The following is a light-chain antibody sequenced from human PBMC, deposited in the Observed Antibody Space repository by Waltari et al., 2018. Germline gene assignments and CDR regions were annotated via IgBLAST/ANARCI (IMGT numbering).Light chain of an antibody. CDR3: QQRNSYPYS. V-gene: IGKV1-9*01. CDR1: QGISSY. CDR2: KAS. Sequence: DIQLTQSPSSLSASVGDRVTITCRASQGISSYLAWYQQKPGKAPKLLNYKASSLESGVPSRFSGSGSGTEFTLSISSLQPEDFAVYYCQQRNSYPYSFGQGTKVEIK. J-gene: IGKJ2*03.